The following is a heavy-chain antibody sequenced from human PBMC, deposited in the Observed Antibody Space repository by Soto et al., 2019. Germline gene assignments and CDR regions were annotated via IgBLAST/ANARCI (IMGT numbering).Heavy chain of an antibody. Sequence: PGESLKISCKGSGYSFSGYWIGWVRQMSGKGLEWMGMINPGDSDIRYSPSFEGQVTFSADKSISTAYLQWSSLEASDTAMYYCARAFSSGYPFDYWGQGILVTVS. CDR2: INPGDSDI. D-gene: IGHD3-22*01. CDR3: ARAFSSGYPFDY. V-gene: IGHV5-51*01. CDR1: GYSFSGYW. J-gene: IGHJ4*02.